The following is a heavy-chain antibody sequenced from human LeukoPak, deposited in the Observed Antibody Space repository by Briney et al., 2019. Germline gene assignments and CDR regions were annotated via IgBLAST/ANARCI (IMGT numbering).Heavy chain of an antibody. CDR1: GGSISSSNW. D-gene: IGHD2-2*01. CDR2: IYHSGST. CDR3: ARGRRHCSSTSCSPFGAFDY. Sequence: SETLSLTCAVSGGSISSSNWWSWVRQPPGKGLEWIGEIYHSGSTNYNPSLKSRVTISVDTSKNQFSLQLSSVTAADTAVYYCARGRRHCSSTSCSPFGAFDYWGQGTLVTVSS. J-gene: IGHJ4*02. V-gene: IGHV4-4*02.